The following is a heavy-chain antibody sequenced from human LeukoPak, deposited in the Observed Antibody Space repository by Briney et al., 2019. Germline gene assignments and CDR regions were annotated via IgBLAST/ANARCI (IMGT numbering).Heavy chain of an antibody. Sequence: SETLSLTCAVYGGSFSGYYWSWIRQPPGKGLEWIGEINHSGSTNYNPSLKSRVTISVDTSKNQFSLKLSSVTAADTAVYYCARGLPKYSSGWYNPAEYFQHWGQGTLVTVSS. V-gene: IGHV4-34*01. J-gene: IGHJ1*01. CDR3: ARGLPKYSSGWYNPAEYFQH. CDR2: INHSGST. CDR1: GGSFSGYY. D-gene: IGHD6-13*01.